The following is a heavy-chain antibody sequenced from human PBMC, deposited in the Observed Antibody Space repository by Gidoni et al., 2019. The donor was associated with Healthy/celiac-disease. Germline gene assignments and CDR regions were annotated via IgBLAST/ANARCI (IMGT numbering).Heavy chain of an antibody. CDR2: SYAT. V-gene: IGHV3-73*01. D-gene: IGHD3-3*01. J-gene: IGHJ4*02. CDR3: TSLYLEWLPR. Sequence: SYATVYAASVKGRFTISRDDSKNTAYLQMNSLKTEDTAVYYCTSLYLEWLPRWGQGTLVTVSS.